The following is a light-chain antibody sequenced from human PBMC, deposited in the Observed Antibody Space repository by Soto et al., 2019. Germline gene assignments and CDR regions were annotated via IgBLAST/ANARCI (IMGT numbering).Light chain of an antibody. V-gene: IGKV3-20*01. J-gene: IGKJ5*01. CDR3: KQYGSPPT. Sequence: EIVLTQSPGTLSLSPGERATLSCRASQSVRSSYLAWYQQKPGQAPRLLMYGASSRATGIPDRFSGSGSGTDFTLTISRLEPEDFAVYYCKQYGSPPTFGQGTRLEIQ. CDR1: QSVRSSY. CDR2: GAS.